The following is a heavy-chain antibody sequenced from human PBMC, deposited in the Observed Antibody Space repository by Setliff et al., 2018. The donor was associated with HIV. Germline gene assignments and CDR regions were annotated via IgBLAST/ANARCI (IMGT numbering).Heavy chain of an antibody. J-gene: IGHJ4*02. CDR1: GGSFSGYY. D-gene: IGHD3-22*01. V-gene: IGHV4-34*01. Sequence: NPSETLSLTCAVYGGSFSGYYWSWIRQPPGKGLEWIGEINHSGSTNYNPSLKSRVTISADTPKNQFSLKLSSVTAADTALYYCARQVYHDSGYYLDHWGQGTLVTVSS. CDR3: ARQVYHDSGYYLDH. CDR2: INHSGST.